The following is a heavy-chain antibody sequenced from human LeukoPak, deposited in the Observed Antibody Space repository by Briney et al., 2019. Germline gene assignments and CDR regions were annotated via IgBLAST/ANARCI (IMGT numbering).Heavy chain of an antibody. J-gene: IGHJ4*02. D-gene: IGHD5-24*01. CDR1: GFSFSSYW. V-gene: IGHV3-30*03. CDR2: ISYDGSNK. CDR3: ARASKVEMATIHY. Sequence: PGGSLRLSCAASGFSFSSYWMHWVRQAPGKGLEWVAVISYDGSNKYYADSVKGRFTISRDNSKNTLYLQMNSLRAEDTAVYYCARASKVEMATIHYWGQGTLVTVSS.